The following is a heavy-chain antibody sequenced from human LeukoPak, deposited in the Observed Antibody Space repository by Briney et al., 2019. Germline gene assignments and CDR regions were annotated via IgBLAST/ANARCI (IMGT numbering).Heavy chain of an antibody. D-gene: IGHD5-18*01. CDR3: ARHGVGYSYGWGAFDI. J-gene: IGHJ3*02. CDR2: VYHSGST. Sequence: SETLSLTCTVSGGSISSYYWSWIRQPSGKGLEWIGYVYHSGSTNYSPSLKSRATMSVDTSKNQFSLKLSSVTAADTAVYYCARHGVGYSYGWGAFDIWGQGTMVTVSS. CDR1: GGSISSYY. V-gene: IGHV4-59*08.